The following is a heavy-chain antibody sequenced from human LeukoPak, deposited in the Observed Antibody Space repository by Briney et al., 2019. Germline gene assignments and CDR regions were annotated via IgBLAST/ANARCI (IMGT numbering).Heavy chain of an antibody. V-gene: IGHV3-11*04. Sequence: PGGSLRLSCAASGFTFSDYYMSWIRQAPGKGLEWVSYISSSGSTIYYADSVKGRFTISRDNAKNSLYLQMNSLRAEDTAVYYCASRDYYYHYMDVWGKGTTVTVSS. D-gene: IGHD3-10*01. CDR1: GFTFSDYY. CDR3: ASRDYYYHYMDV. J-gene: IGHJ6*03. CDR2: ISSSGSTI.